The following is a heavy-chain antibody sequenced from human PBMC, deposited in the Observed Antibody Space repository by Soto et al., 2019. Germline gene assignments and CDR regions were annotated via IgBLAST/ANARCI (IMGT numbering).Heavy chain of an antibody. D-gene: IGHD2-21*01. CDR1: GFTFDDFA. V-gene: IGHV3-9*01. CDR2: ITWNGKIT. CDR3: AKGGPDAFCGGGRCYFES. Sequence: EVHLVDSGGGLTQPGRSLRLSCVASGFTFDDFAMHWVRRVPGKGLEWVSGITWNGKITGYADSVKGRFFISRDNAKNSLYLQMNSLRREDTALYYCAKGGPDAFCGGGRCYFESWGQGTQVTVS. J-gene: IGHJ4*02.